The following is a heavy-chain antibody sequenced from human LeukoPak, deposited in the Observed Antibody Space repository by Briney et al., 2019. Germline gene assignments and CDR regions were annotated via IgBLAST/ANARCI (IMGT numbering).Heavy chain of an antibody. D-gene: IGHD6-19*01. J-gene: IGHJ4*02. CDR2: ISYDGSNK. CDR1: GFTFSSYA. V-gene: IGHV3-30*04. Sequence: GGSLRLSCAASGFTFSSYAMHWVRQAPGKGLEWVAVISYDGSNKYYADSVKGRFTISRDNSKNTLYLQMNSLRAEDTAVYDCARGQEGSGLGDYWGQGTLVTVSS. CDR3: ARGQEGSGLGDY.